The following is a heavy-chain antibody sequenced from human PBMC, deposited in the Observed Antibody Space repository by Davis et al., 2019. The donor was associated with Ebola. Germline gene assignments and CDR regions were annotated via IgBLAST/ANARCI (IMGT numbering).Heavy chain of an antibody. CDR3: ARDLAKWIQLWSGPFDY. D-gene: IGHD5-18*01. J-gene: IGHJ4*02. Sequence: PGGSLRLSCAASGFTFSSYSMNWVRQAPGKGLEWVSSISSSSSYIYYADSVKGRFTISRDNAKNSLYLQMNSLRAEDTAVYYCARDLAKWIQLWSGPFDYWGQGTLVTVSS. CDR1: GFTFSSYS. V-gene: IGHV3-21*01. CDR2: ISSSSSYI.